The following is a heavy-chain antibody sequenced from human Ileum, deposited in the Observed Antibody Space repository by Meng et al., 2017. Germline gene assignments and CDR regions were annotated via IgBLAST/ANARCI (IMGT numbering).Heavy chain of an antibody. CDR1: GFTVSSNY. CDR3: ARAEGSGYDFYYGMDV. CDR2: IYSGGST. Sequence: GESLKISCAASGFTVSSNYMSWVRQAPGKGLEWVSVIYSGGSTYYADSVKGRFTISRDNSKNTLYLQMNSLRAEDTAVCYCARAEGSGYDFYYGMDVWGQGTTVTVSS. D-gene: IGHD5-12*01. J-gene: IGHJ6*02. V-gene: IGHV3-66*02.